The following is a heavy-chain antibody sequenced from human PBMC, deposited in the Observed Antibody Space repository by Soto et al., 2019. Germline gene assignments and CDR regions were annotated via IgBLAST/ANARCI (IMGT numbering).Heavy chain of an antibody. Sequence: SETLSLTCTVSGGSISSYYWSWIRQPPGKGLEWIGYIYYSGSTNYNPSLKSRVTISVDTSKNQFSLKLSSVTAADTAVYYCARDRRYSSSSRIDYYYGMDVWGQGTTVTVSS. V-gene: IGHV4-59*01. CDR2: IYYSGST. J-gene: IGHJ6*02. CDR3: ARDRRYSSSSRIDYYYGMDV. D-gene: IGHD6-6*01. CDR1: GGSISSYY.